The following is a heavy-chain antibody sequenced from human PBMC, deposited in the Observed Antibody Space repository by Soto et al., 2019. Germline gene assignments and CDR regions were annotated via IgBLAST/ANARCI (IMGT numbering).Heavy chain of an antibody. CDR1: GGTFSSYA. J-gene: IGHJ6*02. Sequence: SSVKISCKASGGTFSSYAISWLRQDARQGVEWLGGIIPIFGTANYAENFQGSVSTTADNSTSTADMEQSSLRSEENAVYYCAGKGGACCWAYPYYYYYGMDVWGQGTTVTVSS. CDR3: AGKGGACCWAYPYYYYYGMDV. D-gene: IGHD3-16*01. CDR2: IIPIFGTA. V-gene: IGHV1-69*06.